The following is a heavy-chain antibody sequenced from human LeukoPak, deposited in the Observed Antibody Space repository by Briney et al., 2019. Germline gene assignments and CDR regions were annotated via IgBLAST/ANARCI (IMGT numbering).Heavy chain of an antibody. V-gene: IGHV4-34*01. J-gene: IGHJ4*02. CDR3: ATWRTAKTGFDY. CDR1: GGSLSGYY. CDR2: ITHSGST. Sequence: SETLSLTCAVYGGSLSGYYWSWIRQPPGKGLEWIGEITHSGSTNYNPTLKSRVTISVDTSKNQFSLKVSSVTAADTAVYYCATWRTAKTGFDYWGQGTLVTVSS. D-gene: IGHD1-1*01.